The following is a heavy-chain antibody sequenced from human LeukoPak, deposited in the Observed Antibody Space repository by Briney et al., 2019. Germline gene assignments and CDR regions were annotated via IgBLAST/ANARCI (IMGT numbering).Heavy chain of an antibody. CDR1: GYTFTSYD. J-gene: IGHJ4*02. D-gene: IGHD5-18*01. V-gene: IGHV1-8*01. Sequence: ASVKVSCKASGYTFTSYDINWVRQATGQGLEWMGWMNPNSGNTGYAQKFQGRVTMTRNTSISTAYMEPSSLRSEDTAVYYCARNGYGARPYYFDYWGQGTLVTVSS. CDR2: MNPNSGNT. CDR3: ARNGYGARPYYFDY.